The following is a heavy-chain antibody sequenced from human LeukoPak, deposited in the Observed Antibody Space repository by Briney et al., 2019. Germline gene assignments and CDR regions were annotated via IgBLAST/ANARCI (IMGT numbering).Heavy chain of an antibody. J-gene: IGHJ4*02. CDR3: ARVRSNTAMVYFDY. CDR1: GFTFTNYW. Sequence: GGSLRLSCAASGFTFTNYWMSWVRQAPGKGLELVANIKQDRSEKYYVDSVKGRFTISRDNAKNSLYLQMNSLRAEDTAVYYCARVRSNTAMVYFDYWGQGTLVTVSS. D-gene: IGHD5-18*01. V-gene: IGHV3-7*01. CDR2: IKQDRSEK.